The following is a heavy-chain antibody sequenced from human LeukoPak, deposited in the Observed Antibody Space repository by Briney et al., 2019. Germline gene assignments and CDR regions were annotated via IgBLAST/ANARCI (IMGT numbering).Heavy chain of an antibody. CDR2: ISYDGSNK. CDR1: GFTFSSYA. J-gene: IGHJ4*02. Sequence: GGSLRLSCAASGFTFSSYAMHWVRQAPGKGLEWVAVISYDGSNKYYADSVKGRFTISRDNSKNTLYLQMNSLRAEDTAVYYCARDLSPLGLKGTAIRYWGQGTLVTVSS. D-gene: IGHD5-18*01. V-gene: IGHV3-30-3*01. CDR3: ARDLSPLGLKGTAIRY.